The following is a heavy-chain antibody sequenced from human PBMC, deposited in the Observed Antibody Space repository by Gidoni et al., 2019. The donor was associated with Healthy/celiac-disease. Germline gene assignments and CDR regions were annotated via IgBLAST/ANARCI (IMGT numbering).Heavy chain of an antibody. Sequence: QMQLVQSGPEVKKPGTSVKVSCKASGFTFTSSAVQWVRQARGQRLEWIGWIVVGSGKTNYAKKFQERVTITRDMSTSTAYMELSSLRSEDTAVYYCAALPARYCSSTGCRRGAFDIWGQGTMVTVSS. D-gene: IGHD2-2*01. V-gene: IGHV1-58*01. CDR3: AALPARYCSSTGCRRGAFDI. CDR1: GFTFTSSA. CDR2: IVVGSGKT. J-gene: IGHJ3*02.